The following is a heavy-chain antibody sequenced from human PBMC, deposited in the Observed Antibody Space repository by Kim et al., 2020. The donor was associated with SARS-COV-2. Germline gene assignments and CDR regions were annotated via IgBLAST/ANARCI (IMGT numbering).Heavy chain of an antibody. J-gene: IGHJ2*01. D-gene: IGHD5-18*01. CDR2: IYYSGST. CDR3: ARSPSGAMVNHFDP. CDR1: GGSISSYY. V-gene: IGHV4-59*01. Sequence: SETLSLTCTVSGGSISSYYWSWIRQPPGKGLEWIGYIYYSGSTNYNPSLKSRVTISVDTSKNQFSLKLSSVTAAETAVNYCARSPSGAMVNHFDPWGRGTLVTVSS.